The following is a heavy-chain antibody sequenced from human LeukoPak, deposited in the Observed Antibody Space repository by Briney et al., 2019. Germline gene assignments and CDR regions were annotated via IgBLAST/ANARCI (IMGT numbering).Heavy chain of an antibody. CDR3: ARDSIVRGNIGNDMDV. V-gene: IGHV3-11*01. CDR2: ISHSGRTM. Sequence: GGSLRLSCAASGFTSSDYYMSWIRQAPGKGLEWVSYISHSGRTMYYADSVKGRFTIPRDNAKNSLYLQMNSLRAGDTAVYYCARDSIVRGNIGNDMDVWGKGTTVTVSS. CDR1: GFTSSDYY. D-gene: IGHD2-8*01. J-gene: IGHJ6*03.